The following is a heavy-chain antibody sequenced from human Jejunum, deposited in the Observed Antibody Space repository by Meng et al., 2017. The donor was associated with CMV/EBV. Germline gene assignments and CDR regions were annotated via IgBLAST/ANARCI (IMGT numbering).Heavy chain of an antibody. V-gene: IGHV1-2*02. CDR1: TFNGYY. D-gene: IGHD2-21*01. J-gene: IGHJ5*02. CDR2: VNPNSGDT. Sequence: TFNGYYMHWERQAPGQGLEWMGWVNPNSGDTDYAQNFQGRVTMTRDPSISTAYMELSGLRSDDTAVYYCARDGVLCGDTSCRGFYSWGQGTLVTVSS. CDR3: ARDGVLCGDTSCRGFYS.